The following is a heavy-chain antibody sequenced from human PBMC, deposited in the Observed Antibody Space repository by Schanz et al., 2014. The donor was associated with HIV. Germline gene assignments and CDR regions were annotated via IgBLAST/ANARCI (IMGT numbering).Heavy chain of an antibody. V-gene: IGHV1-2*02. J-gene: IGHJ4*02. D-gene: IGHD5-12*01. CDR1: GYTFTGYY. CDR3: ARGAAEMATMTPWRY. CDR2: INPNGGGT. Sequence: QVQLVQSGAEVKKPGASVKVSCKASGYTFTGYYIHWVRQAPGQGLEWMGWINPNGGGTNYAQKFQGRVTMTRDTSIRTAYMELSRLRSDDTAVYYCARGAAEMATMTPWRYWGQGTLVTVSS.